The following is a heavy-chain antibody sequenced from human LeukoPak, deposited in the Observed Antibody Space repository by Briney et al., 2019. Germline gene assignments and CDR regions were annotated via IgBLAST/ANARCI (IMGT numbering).Heavy chain of an antibody. CDR1: GFTVSSNY. D-gene: IGHD6-13*01. V-gene: IGHV3-53*01. Sequence: PGGSLRLSCAASGFTVSSNYMSRVRQAPGKGLEWVSVIYSGGSTYYADSVKGRFTISRDNSKNTLYLQMNSLRAEDTAVYYCARFIAAAGEDYWGQGTLVTVSS. CDR3: ARFIAAAGEDY. J-gene: IGHJ4*02. CDR2: IYSGGST.